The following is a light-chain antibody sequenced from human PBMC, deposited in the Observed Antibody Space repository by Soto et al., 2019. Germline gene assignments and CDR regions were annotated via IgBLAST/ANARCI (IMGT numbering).Light chain of an antibody. Sequence: QSVLTQPPSVSAAPGQKVTISCSGSSSNIGSNYVSWYQQLPGTAPKLLIYDINKRPSGIPDRFSGSKSGTSATLGITGLETGDEADYYCGTWDSSLSAGYVFGTGTKLPVL. CDR3: GTWDSSLSAGYV. CDR1: SSNIGSNY. CDR2: DIN. V-gene: IGLV1-51*01. J-gene: IGLJ1*01.